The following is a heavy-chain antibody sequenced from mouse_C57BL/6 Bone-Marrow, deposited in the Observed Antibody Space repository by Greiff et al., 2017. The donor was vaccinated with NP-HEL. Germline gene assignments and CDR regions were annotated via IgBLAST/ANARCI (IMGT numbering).Heavy chain of an antibody. Sequence: QVQLQQPGAELVKPGASVKLSCKASGYTFTSYWMHWVKQRPGRGLEWIGRIDPNSGGTKYNEKFKSKATLTVDKPSSTAYMQLSSLTSEDSAVYDGARGKYDYDRGAWFAYWGQGTLVTVSA. CDR1: GYTFTSYW. CDR2: IDPNSGGT. J-gene: IGHJ3*01. CDR3: ARGKYDYDRGAWFAY. D-gene: IGHD2-4*01. V-gene: IGHV1-72*01.